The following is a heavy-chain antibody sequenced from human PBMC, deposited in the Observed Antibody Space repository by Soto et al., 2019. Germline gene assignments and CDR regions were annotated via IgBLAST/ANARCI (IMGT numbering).Heavy chain of an antibody. CDR2: IYWDDDK. CDR1: GFSLSTSQVG. CDR3: AHAGDYDLLTFDH. Sequence: SGPTLVNPTQTLTLTCTFSGFSLSTSQVGVAWIRQPPGKALEWLALIYWDDDKRYSPSLKDRLAISKDTSSNQVVLTITNIDPGDSATYFCAHAGDYDLLTFDHWGPGTLVTVSS. D-gene: IGHD4-17*01. J-gene: IGHJ4*02. V-gene: IGHV2-5*02.